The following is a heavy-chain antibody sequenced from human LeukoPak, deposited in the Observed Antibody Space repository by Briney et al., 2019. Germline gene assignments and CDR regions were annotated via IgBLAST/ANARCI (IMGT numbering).Heavy chain of an antibody. CDR1: GYTFTSYD. V-gene: IGHV1-69*13. Sequence: ASVKVSCKASGYTFTSYDINWVRQAPGQGLEWMGGIIPIFGTANYAQKFQGRVTITADESTSTAYMELSSLRSEDTAVYYCARDAGYCTNGVCASGNWFDPWGQGTLVTVSS. D-gene: IGHD2-8*01. CDR3: ARDAGYCTNGVCASGNWFDP. CDR2: IIPIFGTA. J-gene: IGHJ5*02.